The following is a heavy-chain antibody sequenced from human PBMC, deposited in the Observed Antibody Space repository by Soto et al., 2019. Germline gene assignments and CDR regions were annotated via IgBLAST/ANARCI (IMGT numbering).Heavy chain of an antibody. J-gene: IGHJ6*02. CDR2: INAGNGNT. CDR1: GYTFTTYA. Sequence: GASVKVSCKASGYTFTTYAIHWVRQAPGQSLEWMGWINAGNGNTKYSQKLQGRVTITRDTSASTAYMELSSLRSEDTAVYYCAKEGFRTWRNYYYAMDVWGQGTTVTVSS. V-gene: IGHV1-3*01. CDR3: AKEGFRTWRNYYYAMDV.